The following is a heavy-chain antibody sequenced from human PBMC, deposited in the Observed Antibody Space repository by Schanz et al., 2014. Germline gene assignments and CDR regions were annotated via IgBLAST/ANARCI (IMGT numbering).Heavy chain of an antibody. D-gene: IGHD3-22*01. CDR3: TDGSAR. J-gene: IGHJ4*02. CDR1: GLAVNSNS. Sequence: DVQLLESGGGLVQPGGSLRLSCAASGLAVNSNSMTWVRQAPGKGLEWVGRFKSNVDGGTTDYAAPVKGRFTISRDDSKNTLSLQMNSLKTEDTAVYYCTDGSARWGQGTLVTVSS. V-gene: IGHV3-15*01. CDR2: FKSNVDGGTT.